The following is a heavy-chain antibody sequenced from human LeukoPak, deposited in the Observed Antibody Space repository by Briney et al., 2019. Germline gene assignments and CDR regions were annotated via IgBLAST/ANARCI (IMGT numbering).Heavy chain of an antibody. V-gene: IGHV3-74*01. J-gene: IGHJ4*02. CDR2: INSDGSST. Sequence: GWSLRLSGAASGFTFSSYWMPWVRQVPGKGLVWVSRINSDGSSTSYADSVKGRFTISRDNAKNTLYLQMNSLRAEDTAVYYCASSLYYDSSGYYAVPGYWGQGTLVTVSS. D-gene: IGHD3-22*01. CDR1: GFTFSSYW. CDR3: ASSLYYDSSGYYAVPGY.